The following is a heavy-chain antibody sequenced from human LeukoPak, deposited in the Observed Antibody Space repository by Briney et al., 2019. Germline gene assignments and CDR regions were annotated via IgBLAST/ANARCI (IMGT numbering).Heavy chain of an antibody. CDR2: ISSSSSYI. J-gene: IGHJ4*02. CDR1: GFTVSSNY. D-gene: IGHD5-18*01. Sequence: GGSLRLSCAASGFTVSSNYMSWVRQAPGKGLEWVSSISSSSSYIYYADSVKGRFTISRDNAKNSLYLQMNSLRAEDTAVYYCARERGYSYGLRDYWGQGTLVTVSS. V-gene: IGHV3-21*01. CDR3: ARERGYSYGLRDY.